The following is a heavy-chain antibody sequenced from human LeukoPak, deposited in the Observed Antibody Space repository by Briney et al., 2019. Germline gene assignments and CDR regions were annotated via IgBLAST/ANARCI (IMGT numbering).Heavy chain of an antibody. V-gene: IGHV3-20*04. D-gene: IGHD3-22*01. CDR2: INWNGGST. CDR3: AKEHRDSSGYYHFDY. J-gene: IGHJ4*02. Sequence: GGSLRLSCAASGFTFDDYGMSWVRQAPGKGLEWVSGINWNGGSTGYADSVKGRFTISRDNSKNSLYLQMNSLRAEDTALYYCAKEHRDSSGYYHFDYWGQGTLVTVSS. CDR1: GFTFDDYG.